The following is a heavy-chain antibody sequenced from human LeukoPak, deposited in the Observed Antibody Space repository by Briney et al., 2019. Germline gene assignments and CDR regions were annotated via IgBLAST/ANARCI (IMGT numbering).Heavy chain of an antibody. V-gene: IGHV1-46*01. J-gene: IGHJ5*02. Sequence: GASVKVSCKASGYTFTSYSMHWVRQAPRQGVEWMGSINPRGGSTSYAPKFQGRVTTTRDTSTRTAYMELSRLTSEETTVYYCARDAGGPYINSSEWFDPWGQGTLVTVSS. CDR3: ARDAGGPYINSSEWFDP. CDR2: INPRGGST. D-gene: IGHD6-6*01. CDR1: GYTFTSYS.